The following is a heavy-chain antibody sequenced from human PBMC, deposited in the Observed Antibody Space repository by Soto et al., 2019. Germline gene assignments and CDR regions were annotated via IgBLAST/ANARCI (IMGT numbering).Heavy chain of an antibody. CDR2: INPDNGNT. V-gene: IGHV1-3*01. CDR3: ARGIATGQPDP. Sequence: ASVKVSCKASGYTFTRYTMNWVRQAPGQRLEWMGWINPDNGNTKSSQKFQDRVIITRDTSASTAYMDLSSLRSEDTAAYYCARGIATGQPDPWGQGTLVTVSS. CDR1: GYTFTRYT. J-gene: IGHJ5*02. D-gene: IGHD2-15*01.